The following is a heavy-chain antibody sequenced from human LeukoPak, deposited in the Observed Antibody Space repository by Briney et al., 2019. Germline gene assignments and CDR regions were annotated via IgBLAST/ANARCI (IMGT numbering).Heavy chain of an antibody. CDR1: GYTFTSYD. D-gene: IGHD3-22*01. CDR2: MNPNSGNT. V-gene: IGHV1-8*01. J-gene: IGHJ5*02. CDR3: ARAMFYYDSSGYYAWFDP. Sequence: ASVKVSCKASGYTFTSYDINWVRQATGQGLEWMGWMNPNSGNTGYAQKFQGRVTMTRDTSISTAYMELSSLTSEDTGVYYCARAMFYYDSSGYYAWFDPWGQGTQVTVSS.